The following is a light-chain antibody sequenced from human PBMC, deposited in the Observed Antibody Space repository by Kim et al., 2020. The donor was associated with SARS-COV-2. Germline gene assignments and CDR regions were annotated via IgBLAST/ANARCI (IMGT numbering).Light chain of an antibody. CDR1: KLGDKY. CDR2: QDA. CDR3: QAWDSGTAV. V-gene: IGLV3-1*01. J-gene: IGLJ7*01. Sequence: SVSPGQTASITCSGHKLGDKYACWFQQKSGQSPILVIYQDAMRPSGIPERFSGSNSGNTATLTISGTQAMDEAEYYCQAWDSGTAVFGGGTQLTVL.